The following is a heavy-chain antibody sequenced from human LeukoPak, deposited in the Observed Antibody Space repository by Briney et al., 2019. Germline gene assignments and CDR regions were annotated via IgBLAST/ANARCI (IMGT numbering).Heavy chain of an antibody. CDR2: INHSGST. CDR3: ARATFDSRGYYYEGEY. V-gene: IGHV4-34*01. J-gene: IGHJ4*02. CDR1: GGSLSGYY. D-gene: IGHD3-22*01. Sequence: PSETLSLTCAVYGGSLSGYYWNWLRQSPGKGLEWIGEINHSGSTNYNPSLKSRVTISVDTSKNQFSLKLSSVTAADAAVYYCARATFDSRGYYYEGEYWGQGTLVTVSS.